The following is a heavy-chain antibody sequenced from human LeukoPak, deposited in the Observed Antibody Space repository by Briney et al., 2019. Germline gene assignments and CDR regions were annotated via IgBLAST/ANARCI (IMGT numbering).Heavy chain of an antibody. CDR1: GGSISSYY. D-gene: IGHD3-10*01. V-gene: IGHV4-39*01. CDR2: IYYSGST. J-gene: IGHJ6*02. Sequence: SETLSLTCTVSGGSISSYYWGWIRQPPGKGLEWIGSIYYSGSTYYNPSLKSRVTISVDTSKNQFSLKLSSVTAADTAVYYCASSRVPYYYYGMDVWGQGTTVTVSS. CDR3: ASSRVPYYYYGMDV.